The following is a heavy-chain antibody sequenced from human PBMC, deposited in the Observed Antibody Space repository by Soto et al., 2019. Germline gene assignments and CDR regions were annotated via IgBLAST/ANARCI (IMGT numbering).Heavy chain of an antibody. Sequence: QVQLVQSGAEVKKPGSSVMVSCKASGGTFSSYAISWVRQAPGQGLEWMGGIIPIFGTANYAQKFQGRVTITADKSTSTAYMELSSLRSEDTAVYYCARDKIPYCSSTSCYKGGSYYYYGMDVWGQGTTVTVSS. CDR2: IIPIFGTA. V-gene: IGHV1-69*06. D-gene: IGHD2-2*02. CDR1: GGTFSSYA. CDR3: ARDKIPYCSSTSCYKGGSYYYYGMDV. J-gene: IGHJ6*02.